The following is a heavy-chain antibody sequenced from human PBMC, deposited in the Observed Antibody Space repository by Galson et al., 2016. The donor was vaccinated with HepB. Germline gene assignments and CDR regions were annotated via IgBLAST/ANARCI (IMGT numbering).Heavy chain of an antibody. CDR3: TRDGGQGIVFDY. D-gene: IGHD2-15*01. CDR1: GFPLSSFA. J-gene: IGHJ4*02. CDR2: VTSRGSKT. V-gene: IGHV3-23*01. Sequence: SLRLSCAASGFPLSSFAMSWVRQAPGKGLEWVADVTSRGSKTFYAESVEGRFTISRDNSKNTVYLQMHSLRPDDTAVYFCTRDGGQGIVFDYWGQGVLVTVSS.